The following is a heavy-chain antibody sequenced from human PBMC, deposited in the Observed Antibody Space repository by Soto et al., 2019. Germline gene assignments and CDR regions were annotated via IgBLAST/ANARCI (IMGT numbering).Heavy chain of an antibody. CDR3: ARSRAAAGTRNWFDP. CDR1: GGSFSGYY. Sequence: SETLSLTCAVYGGSFSGYYWSWIRQPPGKGLEWIGEINHSGSTNYNPSLKSRVTISVDTSKNQFSLKLSSVTAADTAVYYCARSRAAAGTRNWFDPWGKGTLVTVSS. J-gene: IGHJ5*02. CDR2: INHSGST. V-gene: IGHV4-34*01. D-gene: IGHD6-13*01.